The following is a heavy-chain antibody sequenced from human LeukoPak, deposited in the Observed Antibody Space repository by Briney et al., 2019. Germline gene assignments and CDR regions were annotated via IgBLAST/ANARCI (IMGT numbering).Heavy chain of an antibody. CDR3: ARIEGGYYGSGSYHGDY. J-gene: IGHJ4*02. Sequence: SETLSLTCTVSGGSISSYYWSWIRQPPGKGLEWIGYIYYSRSTNYNPSLKSRVTISVDTSKNQFSLKLSSVTAADTAVYYCARIEGGYYGSGSYHGDYWGQGTLVTVSS. CDR2: IYYSRST. V-gene: IGHV4-59*01. D-gene: IGHD3-10*01. CDR1: GGSISSYY.